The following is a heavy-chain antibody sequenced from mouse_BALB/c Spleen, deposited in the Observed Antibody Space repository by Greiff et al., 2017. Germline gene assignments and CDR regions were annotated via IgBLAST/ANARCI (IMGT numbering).Heavy chain of an antibody. CDR2: IDPANGNT. CDR1: GFNIKDTY. J-gene: IGHJ3*01. CDR3: AREGVYYYGSSSWFAY. Sequence: VQLQQSGAELVKPGASVKLSCTASGFNIKDTYMHWVKQRPEQGLEWIGRIDPANGNTKYDPKFQGKATITADTSSNTAYLQLSSLTSEDTAVYYCAREGVYYYGSSSWFAYWGQGTLVTVSA. D-gene: IGHD1-1*01. V-gene: IGHV14-3*02.